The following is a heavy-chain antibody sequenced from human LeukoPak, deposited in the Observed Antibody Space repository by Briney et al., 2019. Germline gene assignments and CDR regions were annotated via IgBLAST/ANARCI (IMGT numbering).Heavy chain of an antibody. CDR3: AKARDIVATIYFDY. D-gene: IGHD5-12*01. J-gene: IGHJ4*02. Sequence: PGGSLRLSCAASGLTFSSYGMSWVRQAPGKGLEWVSAISGSGGSTYYADSVKGRFTISRDNSKNTLYLQMNSLRAEDTAVYYCAKARDIVATIYFDYWGQGTLVTVSS. V-gene: IGHV3-23*01. CDR1: GLTFSSYG. CDR2: ISGSGGST.